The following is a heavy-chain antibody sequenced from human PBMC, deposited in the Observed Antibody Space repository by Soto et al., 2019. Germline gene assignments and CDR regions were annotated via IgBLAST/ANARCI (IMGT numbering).Heavy chain of an antibody. Sequence: GGSLRLSCAASGFTFSAYSMNWVRQAPGKGLEWVSYVNSGGTTKYYAGSVKGRFTISGDNAQNSLYLQMNSLRAEDTATYYCARMSSSVSPGCWGQGTLVTVSS. V-gene: IGHV3-48*01. J-gene: IGHJ4*02. CDR1: GFTFSAYS. CDR2: VNSGGTTK. CDR3: ARMSSSVSPGC. D-gene: IGHD2-2*01.